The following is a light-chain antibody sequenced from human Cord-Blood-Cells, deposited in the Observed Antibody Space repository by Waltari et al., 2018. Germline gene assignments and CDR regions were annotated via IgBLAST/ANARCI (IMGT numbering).Light chain of an antibody. CDR2: DAS. J-gene: IGKJ3*01. Sequence: DIQMRQSPSSLSASVGDRVTITCQASQDISNYLNWYQQKPGKAPKLLIYDASNLEIWVPSRFSGSGSRTDFTFTISSLQPEDIATYYCQQYDNLFTFGPGTKVDIK. CDR1: QDISNY. V-gene: IGKV1-33*01. CDR3: QQYDNLFT.